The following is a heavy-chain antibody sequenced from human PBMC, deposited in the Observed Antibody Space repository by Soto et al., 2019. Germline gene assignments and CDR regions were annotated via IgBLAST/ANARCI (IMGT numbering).Heavy chain of an antibody. V-gene: IGHV4-30-2*01. CDR3: ARGTEVGFDSSSGGPLNWFDP. Sequence: PSETLSLTFAVSGGSISSGGYSWSWIRQPPGKGLEWIGYIYHSGSTYYNPSLKSRVTISVDRSKNQFSLKLSSVTAADTAVYYCARGTEVGFDSSSGGPLNWFDPWGQGTLVTGSS. J-gene: IGHJ5*02. D-gene: IGHD6-6*01. CDR2: IYHSGST. CDR1: GGSISSGGYS.